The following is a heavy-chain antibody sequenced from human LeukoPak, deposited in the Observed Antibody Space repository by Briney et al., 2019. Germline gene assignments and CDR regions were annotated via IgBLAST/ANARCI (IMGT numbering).Heavy chain of an antibody. CDR2: INWDGENT. CDR1: GLSFDDYG. CDR3: ARDLSSSWYSLGY. J-gene: IGHJ4*02. Sequence: PGGSLRLSCAASGLSFDDYGLSWVRQAPGKGLEWVSGINWDGENTGYADSVKGRFTISRDNAENALYLQMNSLRAEDTALYYCARDLSSSWYSLGYWGRGTLVKVSS. D-gene: IGHD6-13*01. V-gene: IGHV3-20*04.